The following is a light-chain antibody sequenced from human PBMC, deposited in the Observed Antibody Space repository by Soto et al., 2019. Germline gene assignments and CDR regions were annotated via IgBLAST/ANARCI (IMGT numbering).Light chain of an antibody. V-gene: IGKV3-15*01. Sequence: EIVMTQSPATLSVSPGDGATLSCRASQSVGSYLAWYLQKPGQAPRLLIYGTSTRATGIPARFSGSGSGTEFTLTISSLQSEDFAVYYCQQYSNWPITFGQGTRLDIK. CDR3: QQYSNWPIT. J-gene: IGKJ5*01. CDR2: GTS. CDR1: QSVGSY.